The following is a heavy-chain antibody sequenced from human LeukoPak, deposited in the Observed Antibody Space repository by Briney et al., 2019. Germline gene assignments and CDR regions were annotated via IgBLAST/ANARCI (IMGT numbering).Heavy chain of an antibody. J-gene: IGHJ4*02. Sequence: GGSLRLSCAASGFTFSIYSMSWVRQAPGKGLEWVSSISGDSNYIYYADSVKGRFTISRDNSKNTLYLQMNSLRAEDTAVYYCASSGWYYSFVDYWGQGTLVTVSS. CDR3: ASSGWYYSFVDY. CDR1: GFTFSIYS. V-gene: IGHV3-21*04. CDR2: ISGDSNYI. D-gene: IGHD6-19*01.